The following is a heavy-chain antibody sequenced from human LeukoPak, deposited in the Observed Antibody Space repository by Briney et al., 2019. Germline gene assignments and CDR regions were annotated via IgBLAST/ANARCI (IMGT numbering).Heavy chain of an antibody. CDR1: GVSFSSDI. Sequence: GGALRLSCAPSGVSFSSDIINSVRQAPGKGVWRGSSISSSSSYIYYADSVKGRFTISRDNAKNSLYLQMNSLRAEDTAVYYCARKRSHSSGFLDYWGQGTLVTVSS. CDR2: ISSSSSYI. V-gene: IGHV3-21*04. CDR3: ARKRSHSSGFLDY. J-gene: IGHJ4*02. D-gene: IGHD3-22*01.